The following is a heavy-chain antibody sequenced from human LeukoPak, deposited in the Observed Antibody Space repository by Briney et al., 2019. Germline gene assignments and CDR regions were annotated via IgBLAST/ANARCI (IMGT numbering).Heavy chain of an antibody. J-gene: IGHJ6*02. CDR2: ISGSGGST. V-gene: IGHV3-23*01. CDR3: AKDPDYYYYGMDV. CDR1: GFTFSSYA. Sequence: GGSLRLSCAASGFTFSSYAMSWIRQAPGKGLEWVSAISGSGGSTYYADSVKGRFTISRDNSKNTLYLQMNSLRAEDTAVYYCAKDPDYYYYGMDVWGQGTTVTVSS.